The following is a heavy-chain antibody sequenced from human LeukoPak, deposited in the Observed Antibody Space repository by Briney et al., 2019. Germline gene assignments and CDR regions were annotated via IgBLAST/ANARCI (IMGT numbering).Heavy chain of an antibody. CDR2: IIPILGIA. Sequence: SSEKVSRNASVGTFSSNTISWVRHSPGQGLEWMGRIIPILGIANYAQKFQGRVTITADKSTSTAYMELSSLRAEDTAVYYCARSEDIVVVPAAFRAFDIWGQGTMVTVSS. CDR1: VGTFSSNT. CDR3: ARSEDIVVVPAAFRAFDI. D-gene: IGHD2-2*01. J-gene: IGHJ3*02. V-gene: IGHV1-69*02.